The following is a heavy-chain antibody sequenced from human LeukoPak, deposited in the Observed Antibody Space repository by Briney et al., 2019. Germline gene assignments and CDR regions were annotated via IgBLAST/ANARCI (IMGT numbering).Heavy chain of an antibody. Sequence: ASVKVSCKASGGTFSSYAISWVRQATGQGLEWMGWMNPNSGNTGYAQKFQGRVTMTRNTSISTAYMELSSLRSEDTAVYYCARGYSGYDGPFDYWGQGTLVTVSS. CDR2: MNPNSGNT. CDR1: GGTFSSYA. D-gene: IGHD5-12*01. CDR3: ARGYSGYDGPFDY. V-gene: IGHV1-8*02. J-gene: IGHJ4*02.